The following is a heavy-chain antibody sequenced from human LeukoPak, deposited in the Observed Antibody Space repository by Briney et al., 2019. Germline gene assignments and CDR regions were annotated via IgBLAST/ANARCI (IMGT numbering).Heavy chain of an antibody. CDR1: GYTFTGYY. J-gene: IGHJ4*02. V-gene: IGHV1-2*02. CDR2: INPNSGGT. D-gene: IGHD6-13*01. CDR3: ARGIAANPPFDY. Sequence: ASVTVSCTASGYTFTGYYMHWVRQAPGQGLEWMGWINPNSGGTNYAQKFQGRVTMTRDTSISTAYMELSRLRSDDTAVYYCARGIAANPPFDYWGQGTLVTVSS.